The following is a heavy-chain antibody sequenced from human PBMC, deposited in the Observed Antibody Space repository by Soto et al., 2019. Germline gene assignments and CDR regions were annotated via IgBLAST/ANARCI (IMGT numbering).Heavy chain of an antibody. Sequence: EVQLLESGGGLVQPGGSLRLSCAASGFTFSSYAMNWVRQAPGKGLEWVSVISGSGGSTYYADSVKGRFTISRDNSKNTLYLQMNRLRAEDTAVYDCAKRGSGTFFDYWGQGTLVTVSS. D-gene: IGHD3-10*01. CDR1: GFTFSSYA. CDR3: AKRGSGTFFDY. J-gene: IGHJ4*02. V-gene: IGHV3-23*01. CDR2: ISGSGGST.